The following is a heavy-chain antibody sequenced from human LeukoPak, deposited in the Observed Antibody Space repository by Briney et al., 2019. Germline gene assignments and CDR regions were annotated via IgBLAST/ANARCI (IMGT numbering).Heavy chain of an antibody. CDR3: ARMNFYGDYCDY. D-gene: IGHD4-17*01. CDR1: GFTFSNYA. V-gene: IGHV3-23*01. Sequence: GGSLRLSCAASGFTFSNYAVSWVRQAPGKGLEWVSAISGSGGGTYYADSVKGRFTISRDNAKNSLYLQMNSLRAEDTAVYYCARMNFYGDYCDYWGQGTLVTVSS. CDR2: ISGSGGGT. J-gene: IGHJ4*02.